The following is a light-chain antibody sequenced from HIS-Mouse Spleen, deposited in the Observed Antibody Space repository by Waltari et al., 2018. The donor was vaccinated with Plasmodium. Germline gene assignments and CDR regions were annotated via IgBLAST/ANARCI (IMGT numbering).Light chain of an antibody. CDR2: DSS. J-gene: IGKJ3*01. Sequence: DIQMTQSPSSLSASVGDRVTITCQAIQDISHYLNWYQQKPGKAPKLLIYDSSNLETGVPSRFSGSGSGTDFTFTISSLQPEDIATYYCQQYDNLPPLFTFGPGTKVDIK. CDR3: QQYDNLPPLFT. V-gene: IGKV1-33*01. CDR1: QDISHY.